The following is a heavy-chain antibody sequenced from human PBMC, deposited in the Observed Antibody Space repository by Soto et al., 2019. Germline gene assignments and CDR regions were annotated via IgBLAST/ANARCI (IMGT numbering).Heavy chain of an antibody. J-gene: IGHJ6*02. Sequence: PGGSLRLSCAASGFTFNTYAMTWVRQAPGKGLEWVSLISESGDGTYYADSVKGRFTISRDNSQRTLNLQMNSLRAEDTAVYYCAKNGDFWSWGMDAWGQGTTVTVSS. D-gene: IGHD3-3*01. V-gene: IGHV3-23*01. CDR2: ISESGDGT. CDR1: GFTFNTYA. CDR3: AKNGDFWSWGMDA.